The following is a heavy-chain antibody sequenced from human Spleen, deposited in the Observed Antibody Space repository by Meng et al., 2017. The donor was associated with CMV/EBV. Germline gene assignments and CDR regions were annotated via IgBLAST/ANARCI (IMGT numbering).Heavy chain of an antibody. J-gene: IGHJ4*02. CDR3: ARDWFGSSPYYFDY. CDR2: IKQDGSEK. CDR1: GLNFKIYG. Sequence: GGSLRLSCATSGLNFKIYGMHWVRQAPGKGLEWVANIKQDGSEKYYVDSVKGRFTISRDNARNSLYLQMNSLRAEDTAVYYCARDWFGSSPYYFDYWGQGSLVTVSS. D-gene: IGHD6-13*01. V-gene: IGHV3-7*01.